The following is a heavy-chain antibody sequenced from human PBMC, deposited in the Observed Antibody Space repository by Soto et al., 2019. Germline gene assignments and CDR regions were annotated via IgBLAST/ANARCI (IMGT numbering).Heavy chain of an antibody. D-gene: IGHD6-19*01. CDR2: TYYRSKWYN. CDR3: ARAAYSSGPYYFDY. V-gene: IGHV6-1*01. CDR1: GDSVSSKSVA. J-gene: IGHJ4*02. Sequence: SQTLSLTCAIFGDSVSSKSVAWNWIRQSPSRGLEWLGRTYYRSKWYNDYAVSVKSRITINPDTSKNQFSLQLNSVTPEDTAVYYCARAAYSSGPYYFDYWGQGTLVTVSS.